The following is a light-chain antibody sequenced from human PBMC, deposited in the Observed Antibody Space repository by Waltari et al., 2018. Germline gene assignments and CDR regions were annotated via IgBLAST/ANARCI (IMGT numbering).Light chain of an antibody. CDR1: LLLIFKQYNP. CDR2: CAP. V-gene: IGKV4-1*01. CDR3: QQYYSTPPT. J-gene: IGKJ2*01. Sequence: LLLIFKQYNPLVWYQQKPAQPLDLLCHCAPHRESVVPDRFSCSGSGADFTLTISSLQAEDVAVYYCQQYYSTPPTFGQGTKLEIK.